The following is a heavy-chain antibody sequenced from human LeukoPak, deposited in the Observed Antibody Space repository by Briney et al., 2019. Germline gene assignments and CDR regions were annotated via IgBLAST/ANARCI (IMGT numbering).Heavy chain of an antibody. J-gene: IGHJ4*02. CDR3: AKGPSGSYGYYFDY. V-gene: IGHV3-9*03. CDR2: ISWNSGSI. Sequence: GGSLRLSCAASGLSFDDYAMHWVRQAPGKGLEWVSGISWNSGSIGYADSVKGRFTISRDNAKNSLYLQMNSMKAEDMALYYCAKGPSGSYGYYFDYWGQGTLVTVSS. CDR1: GLSFDDYA. D-gene: IGHD1-26*01.